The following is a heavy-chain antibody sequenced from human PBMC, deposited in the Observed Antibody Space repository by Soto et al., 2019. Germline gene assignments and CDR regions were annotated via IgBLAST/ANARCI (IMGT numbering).Heavy chain of an antibody. D-gene: IGHD3-9*01. CDR3: AKGDDDILTGDTWFDP. Sequence: EVQLLESGGGLVQPGGSLRLSCAASGFTFSNYAMNWVRQAPGKGLEWVSVISGSGSSTYYADSVKGRFTISRDNSKNTLYLQMHSLRAEDTAIYYCAKGDDDILTGDTWFDPWGQGTLVTVSS. J-gene: IGHJ5*02. CDR1: GFTFSNYA. CDR2: ISGSGSST. V-gene: IGHV3-23*01.